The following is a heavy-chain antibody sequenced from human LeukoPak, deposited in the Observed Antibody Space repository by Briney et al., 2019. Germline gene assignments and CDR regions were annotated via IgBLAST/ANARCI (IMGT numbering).Heavy chain of an antibody. Sequence: SQTLSLTCTVSGDSISSGDYYWSWIRQPAGKGLEWIGRISSSGSTNYNPSLKSRVTISVDTSKNQFSLKLSSVTAADTAVYYCARGPGDYIVGATFVYYYMDVWGKGTTVTVSS. J-gene: IGHJ6*03. CDR1: GDSISSGDYY. D-gene: IGHD1-26*01. V-gene: IGHV4-61*02. CDR2: ISSSGST. CDR3: ARGPGDYIVGATFVYYYMDV.